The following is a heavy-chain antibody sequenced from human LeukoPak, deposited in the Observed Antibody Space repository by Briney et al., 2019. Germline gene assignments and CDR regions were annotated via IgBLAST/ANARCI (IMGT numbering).Heavy chain of an antibody. CDR2: INYSGST. CDR1: GGSISSYY. CDR3: TGGAQWLSFDS. D-gene: IGHD3-22*01. J-gene: IGHJ4*02. Sequence: PSETLSLTCIVSGGSISSYYWSWIRQPPGKGLEWIGYINYSGSTNYNPSLKSRVTISVDTSTNQFSLKLSSVTAADTAVYYCTGGAQWLSFDSWGRGTLVTVSS. V-gene: IGHV4-59*08.